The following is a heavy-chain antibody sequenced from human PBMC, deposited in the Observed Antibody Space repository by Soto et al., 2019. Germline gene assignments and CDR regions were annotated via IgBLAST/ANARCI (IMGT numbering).Heavy chain of an antibody. D-gene: IGHD2-21*02. CDR1: GFPFGDFG. V-gene: IGHV3-30*18. Sequence: VGSLRLSCAASGFPFGDFGMHWLRQAPGKGLEWVAVISHDGSDKFYADSVKARFTIPRDNSKNTLYLQMNSLRAEDTAVYYCAKAIVVVTAITDGFDYWGQGTLVTVSS. CDR3: AKAIVVVTAITDGFDY. J-gene: IGHJ4*02. CDR2: ISHDGSDK.